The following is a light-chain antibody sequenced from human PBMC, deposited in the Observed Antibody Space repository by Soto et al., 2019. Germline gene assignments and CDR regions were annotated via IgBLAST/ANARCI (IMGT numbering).Light chain of an antibody. CDR2: DVS. Sequence: QSVLTQPASVSVSPGQSITISFTGTSSDVGGYNYVSWYQQHPRKAPKLMIYDVSNRPSGVSNRFSGSKSGNTASLTISGLHVEVVADYYCSSYTSSSTYVFGPGTKVTVL. CDR1: SSDVGGYNY. CDR3: SSYTSSSTYV. V-gene: IGLV2-14*01. J-gene: IGLJ1*01.